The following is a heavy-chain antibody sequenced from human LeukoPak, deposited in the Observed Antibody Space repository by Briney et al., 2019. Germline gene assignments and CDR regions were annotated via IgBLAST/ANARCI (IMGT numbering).Heavy chain of an antibody. CDR3: ARGGGGGEGDHY. Sequence: GGSLRLSCAASGFTFSTYWVSWAREAPGKGLEWVANMNQDASKRFYVDSVKGRFTISRDNAKNSLFLQMNSLGAEDTAIYYCARGGGGGEGDHYWGQGTLVTVSS. CDR1: GFTFSTYW. V-gene: IGHV3-7*01. CDR2: MNQDASKR. D-gene: IGHD3-16*01. J-gene: IGHJ4*02.